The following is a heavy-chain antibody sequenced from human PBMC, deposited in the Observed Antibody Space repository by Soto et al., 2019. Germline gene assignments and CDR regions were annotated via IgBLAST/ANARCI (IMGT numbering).Heavy chain of an antibody. V-gene: IGHV3-49*03. CDR3: TRGPTMVRFYFDY. J-gene: IGHJ4*02. D-gene: IGHD3-10*01. CDR1: GFTFGDYA. Sequence: PGGSLRLSCTASGFTFGDYAMSWFRQAPWKGLEWVGFIRSKAYGGTTEYAASVKGRFTISRDDSKSIAYLQMNSLKTEDTAVYYCTRGPTMVRFYFDYWGQGTLVTVSS. CDR2: IRSKAYGGTT.